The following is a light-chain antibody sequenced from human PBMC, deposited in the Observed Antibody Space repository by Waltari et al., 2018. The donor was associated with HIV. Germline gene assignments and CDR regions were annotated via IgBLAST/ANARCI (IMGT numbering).Light chain of an antibody. V-gene: IGLV10-54*01. CDR1: TNDVGSHG. CDR2: RNN. J-gene: IGLJ1*01. CDR3: SAWDSAGYV. Sequence: AGLTQPPSVSKGLNQTATLTCTGNTNDVGSHGAAWLQQVQGRPPKLLSYRNNVRPSGVSERIFASRSVNTASLTITGLQPEDEADYYCSAWDSAGYVFGTGTRLTVL.